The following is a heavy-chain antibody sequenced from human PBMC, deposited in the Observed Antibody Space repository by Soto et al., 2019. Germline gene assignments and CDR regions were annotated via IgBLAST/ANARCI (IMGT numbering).Heavy chain of an antibody. V-gene: IGHV3-23*02. D-gene: IGHD1-26*01. Sequence: SLRLSCVASGFSFSSYAMSWVRQAPGKGLEWVSVISGRDSSTYYGDSVKGRFTISRDNSKNTLYLQMNSLRAEDTAVYYCGRDSERDVCYKDYLGQGTLVTVSS. CDR1: GFSFSSYA. CDR3: GRDSERDVCYKDY. CDR2: ISGRDSST. J-gene: IGHJ4*02.